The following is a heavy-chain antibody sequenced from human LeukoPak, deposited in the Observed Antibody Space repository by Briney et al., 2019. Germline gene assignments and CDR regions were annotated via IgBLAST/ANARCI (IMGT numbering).Heavy chain of an antibody. V-gene: IGHV3-74*01. J-gene: IGHJ4*02. Sequence: GGSLRLSCAASGFTFSSYWMHWVRQAPGKGLVWVSRINSDGSSTSYADSVKGRFTISRDNAKNTLYLQMNSLRAEDTAVYYCAKGDDSSSWPFDYWGQGTLVTVSS. CDR2: INSDGSST. CDR1: GFTFSSYW. CDR3: AKGDDSSSWPFDY. D-gene: IGHD6-13*01.